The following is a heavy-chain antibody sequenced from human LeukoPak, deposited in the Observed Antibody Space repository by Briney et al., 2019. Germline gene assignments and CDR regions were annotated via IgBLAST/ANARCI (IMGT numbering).Heavy chain of an antibody. CDR2: MYYRGGT. CDR3: ARGTTITSYHLDV. D-gene: IGHD5-24*01. CDR1: GGSMKNYY. Sequence: PSETLSLTCTVSGGSMKNYYWTWIRQAPGRGLEWIGYMYYRGGTNYNPSLDSRVTISLGTSENQFSLNLRSVTAADTAVYYCARGTTITSYHLDVWGQGTTVTVSS. J-gene: IGHJ6*02. V-gene: IGHV4-59*01.